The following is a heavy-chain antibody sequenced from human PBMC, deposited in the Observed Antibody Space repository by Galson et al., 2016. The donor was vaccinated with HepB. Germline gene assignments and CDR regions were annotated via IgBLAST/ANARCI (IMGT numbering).Heavy chain of an antibody. CDR1: GFTFNSFT. V-gene: IGHV3-30-3*01. D-gene: IGHD2-8*02. CDR3: ARDRDSTGYFDY. CDR2: VSYDGGHK. Sequence: SLRLSCAASGFTFNSFTIHWVRQAPGKGLEWVALVSYDGGHKYYADSVKGRFTISRDNSKNTLYLQMNSLRGEDTAIYYCARDRDSTGYFDYWGRGTLVTVSS. J-gene: IGHJ4*02.